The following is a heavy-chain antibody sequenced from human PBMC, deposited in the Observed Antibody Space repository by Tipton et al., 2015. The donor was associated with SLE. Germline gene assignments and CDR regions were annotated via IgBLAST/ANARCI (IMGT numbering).Heavy chain of an antibody. V-gene: IGHV3-23*01. J-gene: IGHJ3*02. D-gene: IGHD6-13*01. Sequence: SLRLSCAASGFIFSSYAMSWVRQAPGKGLEWVSGITGSGRTTYYADSVKGRFTISRDNSNSTVFLQMNSLRAEDTAVYHCVTGSRSSPRAFDIWGQGTMVTVSS. CDR2: ITGSGRTT. CDR3: VTGSRSSPRAFDI. CDR1: GFIFSSYA.